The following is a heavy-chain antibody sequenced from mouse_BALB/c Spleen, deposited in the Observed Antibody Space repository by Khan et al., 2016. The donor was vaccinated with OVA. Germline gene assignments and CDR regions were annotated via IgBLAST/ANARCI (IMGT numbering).Heavy chain of an antibody. V-gene: IGHV3-2*02. D-gene: IGHD1-2*01. CDR3: ARTARIKY. CDR1: GYSITSGYG. Sequence: EVQLQESGPGLVKPSQSLSLTCTVTGYSITSGYGWNWMRQFPGNKLEWMGYISDSGSTNYNPSLKSRITMTRDTSKNQFFLQLNSVTTEDTATYDCARTARIKYWGQGTTLTVSS. J-gene: IGHJ2*01. CDR2: ISDSGST.